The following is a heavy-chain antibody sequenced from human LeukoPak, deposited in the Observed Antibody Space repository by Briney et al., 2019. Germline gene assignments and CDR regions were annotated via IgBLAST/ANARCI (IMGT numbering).Heavy chain of an antibody. CDR2: ISVYNGNT. CDR3: ARARMVGVPAAPYWFDP. Sequence: AASVKVSCKASGYTFTIYGISWVRQAPGQGLEWVGWISVYNGNTNYEQKVHGRVTMTTDTSTSTAHMELRSLRSDDTAVYYCARARMVGVPAAPYWFDPWGQGTLVTVSS. V-gene: IGHV1-18*01. D-gene: IGHD2-2*01. J-gene: IGHJ5*02. CDR1: GYTFTIYG.